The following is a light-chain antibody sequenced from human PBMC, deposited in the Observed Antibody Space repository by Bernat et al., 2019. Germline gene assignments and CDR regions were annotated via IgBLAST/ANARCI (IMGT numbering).Light chain of an antibody. CDR2: AAS. CDR3: QHSYGTPFT. CDR1: QDISGY. J-gene: IGKJ3*01. Sequence: DIQMTQSPSSLSASVGDRVTITCRASQDISGYLSWYQQKPGKAPKLLIYAASSLESGVPSRFSGSGSGTEFTLTISSLQPEDVATYYCQHSYGTPFTFGHGTKLDIK. V-gene: IGKV1-39*01.